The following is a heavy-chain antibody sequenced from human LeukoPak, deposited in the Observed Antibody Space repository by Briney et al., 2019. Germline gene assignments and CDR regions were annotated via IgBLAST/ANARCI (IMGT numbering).Heavy chain of an antibody. D-gene: IGHD4/OR15-4a*01. CDR1: GGSVSSHF. CDR2: IYNSGIT. V-gene: IGHV4-59*02. Sequence: PSETLSLTCTVSGGSVSSHFWSWIRQPPGKGLEWIGYIYNSGITNYNPSLKSRVTMSVDTSKNQFSLKLRSVTAADTAVYHCARDHLPAGAPGYSMDFWGKGTTVTVSS. J-gene: IGHJ6*03. CDR3: ARDHLPAGAPGYSMDF.